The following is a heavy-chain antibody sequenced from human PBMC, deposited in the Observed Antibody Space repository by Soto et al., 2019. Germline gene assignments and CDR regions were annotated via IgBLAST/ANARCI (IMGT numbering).Heavy chain of an antibody. D-gene: IGHD3-3*01. Sequence: VKVSCKASGGTFSSYAISWVRQAPGQGLEWMGGIIPIFGTADYAQKFQGRVTITADKSTSTAYMELSSLRSEDTAVYYCARGYDFWSGYPPYYYGMDVWGQGTTVTVSS. V-gene: IGHV1-69*06. J-gene: IGHJ6*02. CDR1: GGTFSSYA. CDR2: IIPIFGTA. CDR3: ARGYDFWSGYPPYYYGMDV.